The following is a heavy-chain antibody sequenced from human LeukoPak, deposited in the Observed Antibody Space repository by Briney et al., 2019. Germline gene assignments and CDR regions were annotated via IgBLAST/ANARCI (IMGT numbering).Heavy chain of an antibody. CDR3: AREKIVGKNWFDP. V-gene: IGHV3-30*04. Sequence: GGSLRLSCAASGFTFSSYAMHWVRQAPGKGLEWVAVISYDGSNKYYADSVKGRFTISRDNSKNPLYLQMNSLRAEDTAVYYCAREKIVGKNWFDPWGQGTLVSVSS. D-gene: IGHD1-26*01. J-gene: IGHJ5*02. CDR2: ISYDGSNK. CDR1: GFTFSSYA.